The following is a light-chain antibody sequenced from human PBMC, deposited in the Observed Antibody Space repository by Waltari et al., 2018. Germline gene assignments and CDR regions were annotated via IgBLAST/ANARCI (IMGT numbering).Light chain of an antibody. J-gene: IGLJ3*02. CDR2: DFT. CDR1: SSDVGCYKS. V-gene: IGLV2-14*03. Sequence: QSVLTQPASVSGSPGQSITISCIGTSSDVGCYKSVSWYQHPPGKVPTVIIYDFTNRPPVVSNPFACPKAVNTASLAISGLQADDDATYYSRSSTNDNTWVFGGGTRLTVL. CDR3: RSSTNDNTWV.